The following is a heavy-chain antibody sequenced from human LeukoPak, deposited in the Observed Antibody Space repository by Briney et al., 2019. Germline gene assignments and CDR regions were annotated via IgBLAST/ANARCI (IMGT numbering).Heavy chain of an antibody. J-gene: IGHJ5*02. Sequence: SETLSLTCTVSGGSISSYYWSWIRQPPGKGLEWIGYIYYSGSTNYNPSLKSRVTISVDTSKNQFSLKLSSVIAADTAVYYCARGVATITGNWFDPWGQGTLVTVSS. V-gene: IGHV4-59*01. D-gene: IGHD5-12*01. CDR1: GGSISSYY. CDR3: ARGVATITGNWFDP. CDR2: IYYSGST.